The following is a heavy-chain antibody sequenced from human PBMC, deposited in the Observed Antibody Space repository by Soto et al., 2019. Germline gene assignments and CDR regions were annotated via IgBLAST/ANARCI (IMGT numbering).Heavy chain of an antibody. D-gene: IGHD2-2*01. CDR2: IKQDESEK. Sequence: GGSLRLSCAASGFTFSGYWMAWVRQAPGKGLEWVASIKQDESEKFYVDSVKGRFTISRDNAKKTVYLQMNGLRAEDTAVYYCARDPGPRAAAIRGLGWFDPWGQGTLVTVSS. V-gene: IGHV3-7*03. J-gene: IGHJ5*02. CDR3: ARDPGPRAAAIRGLGWFDP. CDR1: GFTFSGYW.